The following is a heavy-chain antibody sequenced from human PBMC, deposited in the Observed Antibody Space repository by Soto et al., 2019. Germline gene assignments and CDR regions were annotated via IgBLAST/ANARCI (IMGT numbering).Heavy chain of an antibody. D-gene: IGHD6-13*01. V-gene: IGHV3-23*01. CDR3: AKGQGSSWYEIDY. Sequence: EVQLLESGGGLVQPGGSLRLSCAASGFTFSNYAVTWVRQAPGKGLEWVSTISGSGGSTYYADSVKGRFTISRDNSKNTPYLQMNSVRAEETAVYYCAKGQGSSWYEIDYWGQGTLVTVSS. CDR2: ISGSGGST. J-gene: IGHJ4*02. CDR1: GFTFSNYA.